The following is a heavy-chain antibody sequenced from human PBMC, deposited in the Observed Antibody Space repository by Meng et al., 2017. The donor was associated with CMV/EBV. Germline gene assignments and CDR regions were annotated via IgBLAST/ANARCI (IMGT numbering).Heavy chain of an antibody. CDR3: ARSPHDPTYYDFWSGYYTPYYFDY. D-gene: IGHD3-3*01. J-gene: IGHJ4*02. CDR1: GYTFTSYG. CDR2: ISAYNGNT. Sequence: ASVKVSCKASGYTFTSYGISWVRQAPGQGLEWMGWISAYNGNTNYAQKLQGRVTMTTDTSTSTAYMELRSLRSDDTAVYYCARSPHDPTYYDFWSGYYTPYYFDYWGQGTLVTVS. V-gene: IGHV1-18*01.